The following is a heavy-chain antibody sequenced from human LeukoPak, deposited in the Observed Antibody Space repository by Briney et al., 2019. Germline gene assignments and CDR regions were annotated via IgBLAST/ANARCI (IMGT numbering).Heavy chain of an antibody. D-gene: IGHD3-16*02. J-gene: IGHJ4*02. CDR2: INPNNGGT. Sequence: GASVKVSCKASGYTFTGYYMLWVRQAPGQGLEWMGWINPNNGGTNYAQKFQGRVTMTWDTSISTAYMELSRLRSDDTAVYYCASIDSLYDFAWGSYRYHYWGQGTLVTVSS. CDR1: GYTFTGYY. CDR3: ASIDSLYDFAWGSYRYHY. V-gene: IGHV1-2*02.